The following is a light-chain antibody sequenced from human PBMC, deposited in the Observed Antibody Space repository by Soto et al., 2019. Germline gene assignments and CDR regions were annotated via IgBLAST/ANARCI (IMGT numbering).Light chain of an antibody. CDR2: DAS. V-gene: IGKV1-33*01. J-gene: IGKJ5*01. Sequence: DIQMTQSPSSLPASVGDRVTITCRASQDINNYLNWYQQRPGKAPKLLIFDASNLETGVSSRFSGSGSGTHFTFTISSLQPEDIATYYCQQYENLPITFGQGTRLDIK. CDR3: QQYENLPIT. CDR1: QDINNY.